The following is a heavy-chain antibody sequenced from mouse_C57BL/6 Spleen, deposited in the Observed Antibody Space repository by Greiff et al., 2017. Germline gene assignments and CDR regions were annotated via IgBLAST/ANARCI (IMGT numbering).Heavy chain of an antibody. CDR1: GYTFTSYW. Sequence: VQLQQPGAELVRPGTSVTLSCKASGYTFTSYWMHWVKQRPGQGLEWIGVIDPSDSSTNYNQKFKGKATLTVDTSSSTSYMQLSSLTSEDSAVYYCARSPYGNFYAMDYWGQGTSVTVSS. CDR3: ARSPYGNFYAMDY. CDR2: IDPSDSST. J-gene: IGHJ4*01. V-gene: IGHV1-59*01. D-gene: IGHD2-1*01.